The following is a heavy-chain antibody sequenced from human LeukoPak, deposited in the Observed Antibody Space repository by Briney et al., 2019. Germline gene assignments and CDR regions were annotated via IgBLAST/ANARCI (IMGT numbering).Heavy chain of an antibody. Sequence: GGSLRLSCAASGVTLSNYAMSWVRQAPGKGLEWVSIINNSGGSTYYADSVKGRFTISRDLSKNTLYLQMNSLRAEDTALYYCARKYSGTNPFDYWGQGTLVTVSS. CDR2: INNSGGST. D-gene: IGHD1-26*01. J-gene: IGHJ4*02. V-gene: IGHV3-23*01. CDR1: GVTLSNYA. CDR3: ARKYSGTNPFDY.